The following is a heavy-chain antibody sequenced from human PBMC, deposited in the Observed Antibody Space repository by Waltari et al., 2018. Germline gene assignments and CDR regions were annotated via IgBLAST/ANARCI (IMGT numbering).Heavy chain of an antibody. Sequence: QVQLVQSGAEVKQPGASVKVSCKVSGYTLTELSMHWVRQAPGTGVEWMGGFDPEDGETIYAQKFQGRVTMTEDTSTDTAYMELSSLRSVDTAVYYCATGVMITFGGVIADAFDIWGQGTMVTVSS. CDR1: GYTLTELS. J-gene: IGHJ3*02. V-gene: IGHV1-24*01. CDR2: FDPEDGET. D-gene: IGHD3-16*02. CDR3: ATGVMITFGGVIADAFDI.